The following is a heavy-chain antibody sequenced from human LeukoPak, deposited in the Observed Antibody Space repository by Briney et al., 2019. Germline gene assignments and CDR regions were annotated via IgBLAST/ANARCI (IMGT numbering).Heavy chain of an antibody. CDR2: FSESGGST. D-gene: IGHD4-17*01. CDR1: GFTFRGYA. CDR3: AKDLYGYYTMDV. V-gene: IGHV3-23*01. Sequence: GGSLRLSCAASGFTFRGYAMSWARQAPGKGLEWVSTFSESGGSTHYADSVKGRFTISRDNSKNTLYLQMNSLRAEDTAVYYCAKDLYGYYTMDVWGQGTTVTVSS. J-gene: IGHJ6*02.